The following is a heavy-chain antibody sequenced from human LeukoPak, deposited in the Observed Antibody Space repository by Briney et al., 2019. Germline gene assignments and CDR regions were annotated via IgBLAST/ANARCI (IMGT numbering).Heavy chain of an antibody. D-gene: IGHD7-27*01. Sequence: PGGSLRLACAASGFTFSSYAMHWVRQAPGKGLEWVAVISYDGSNKYYADSVKGRSTISRDNSKNTLYLQMNSLRAEDTAVYYCARASGDAYYYYYMDVWGKGTTVTVSS. CDR1: GFTFSSYA. CDR2: ISYDGSNK. CDR3: ARASGDAYYYYYMDV. V-gene: IGHV3-30*01. J-gene: IGHJ6*03.